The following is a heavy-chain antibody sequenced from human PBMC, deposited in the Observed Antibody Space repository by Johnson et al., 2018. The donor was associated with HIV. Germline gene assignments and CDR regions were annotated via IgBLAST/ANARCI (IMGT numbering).Heavy chain of an antibody. CDR1: GFTFDDDG. D-gene: IGHD6-25*01. V-gene: IGHV3-20*04. CDR3: ALKAAFNDAFDI. Sequence: VQLVESGGGVVRPGGSLRLCCAASGFTFDDDGMSWGRQAAGEGLVWVSGINWTGGSTGYADPVKGRFTLSRDNAKNTLYLQMNSLRAEDTAVYYCALKAAFNDAFDIWGQGTMVTVSS. CDR2: INWTGGST. J-gene: IGHJ3*02.